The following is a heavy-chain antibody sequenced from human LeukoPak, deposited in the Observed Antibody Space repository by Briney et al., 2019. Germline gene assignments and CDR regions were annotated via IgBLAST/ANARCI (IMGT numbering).Heavy chain of an antibody. J-gene: IGHJ6*02. V-gene: IGHV3-30*09. D-gene: IGHD3-10*01. CDR1: GFTFSSYA. CDR2: ISYDGSNK. CDR3: AKQGRKVRGVMNYYYGMDV. Sequence: PGGSLRLSCAASGFTFSSYAIHWVRQAPGKGLEWVAVISYDGSNKYYADSVKGRFAISRDNSKNTLYLQMNSLRAEDTAVYYCAKQGRKVRGVMNYYYGMDVWGQGTTVTVSS.